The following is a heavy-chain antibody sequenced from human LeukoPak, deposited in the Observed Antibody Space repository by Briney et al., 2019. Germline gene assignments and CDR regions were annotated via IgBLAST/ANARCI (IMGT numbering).Heavy chain of an antibody. V-gene: IGHV4-4*09. CDR2: IYTSGST. CDR1: GGSISSYY. D-gene: IGHD2-2*02. J-gene: IGHJ6*03. CDR3: ARHGTDIVVVPAALPYYYYYMDV. Sequence: SETPSLTCTVSGGSISSYYWSWIRQPPGKGLEWIGYIYTSGSTNYNPSLKSRVTISVDTSKNQFSLKLSSVTAADTAVYYCARHGTDIVVVPAALPYYYYYMDVWGKGTTVTVSS.